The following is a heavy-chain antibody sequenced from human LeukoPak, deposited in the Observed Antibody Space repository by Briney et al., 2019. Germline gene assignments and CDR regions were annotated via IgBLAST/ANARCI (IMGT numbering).Heavy chain of an antibody. Sequence: SVKVSCKASGGTFSSYTISWVRQAPGQGLEWMGRIIPILGIANYAQKFQGRVTITADKYTRTANMELSSLRSEDTAVYYCARDNGYCSSTRCYTGVGWFDPWGQGTLVTVSS. D-gene: IGHD2-2*02. CDR1: GGTFSSYT. J-gene: IGHJ5*02. CDR3: ARDNGYCSSTRCYTGVGWFDP. V-gene: IGHV1-69*04. CDR2: IIPILGIA.